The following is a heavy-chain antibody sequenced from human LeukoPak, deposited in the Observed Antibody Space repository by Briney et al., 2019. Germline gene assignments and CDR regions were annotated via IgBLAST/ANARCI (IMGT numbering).Heavy chain of an antibody. Sequence: GGSLRLSCAASGFTFSGYSMNWVRQAPGKGLEWVSSISSSSSYIYYADSVKGRFTISRDNAKNSLYLQMNSLRAEDTAVYYCARGGHYYGSGSADYWGQGTLVTVSS. CDR1: GFTFSGYS. V-gene: IGHV3-21*01. D-gene: IGHD3-10*01. CDR2: ISSSSSYI. J-gene: IGHJ4*02. CDR3: ARGGHYYGSGSADY.